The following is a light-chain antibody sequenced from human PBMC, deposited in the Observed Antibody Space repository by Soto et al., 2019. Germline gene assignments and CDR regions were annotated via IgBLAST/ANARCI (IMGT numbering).Light chain of an antibody. CDR1: QSVSSN. V-gene: IGKV3-15*01. CDR2: GAS. J-gene: IGKJ1*01. Sequence: EIVMTQSPATLSVSPGERATLSCRASQSVSSNLAWYQQKPGQAPRLLIFGASARPTGIPARISGSGSGTEFTLTISSLQSEDIAVYYCQQYNYWPPRTFGQGTKVDI. CDR3: QQYNYWPPRT.